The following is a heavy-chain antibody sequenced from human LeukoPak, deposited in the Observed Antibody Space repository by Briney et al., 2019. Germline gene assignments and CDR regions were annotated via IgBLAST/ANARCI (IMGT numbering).Heavy chain of an antibody. CDR3: ARDLTERKYYIAF. Sequence: GGSLRLSSAASGFTFSSFGMHWVRQAPGEGLEWVAYIGYSGSDIYYADSVKGRFTISRDNSKNTVHLQLSSLRAADTALYSCARDLTERKYYIAFWGQGTLVTVSS. D-gene: IGHD2-8*02. J-gene: IGHJ4*02. CDR2: IGYSGSDI. CDR1: GFTFSSFG. V-gene: IGHV3-30*02.